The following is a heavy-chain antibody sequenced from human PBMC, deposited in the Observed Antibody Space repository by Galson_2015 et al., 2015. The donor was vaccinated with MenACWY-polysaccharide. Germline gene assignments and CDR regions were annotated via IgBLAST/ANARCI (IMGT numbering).Heavy chain of an antibody. J-gene: IGHJ4*02. D-gene: IGHD3-10*01. V-gene: IGHV4-39*07. Sequence: TLSLTCIVSGGSIRNNSYYWAWLRQPPGKDLEWIGAVFHRGSTYFNPTLKSRVAISVDTSKNQFSLELNSVTAADTAVYYCAREGITWDYFDYWGQGTLFTVSS. CDR2: VFHRGST. CDR3: AREGITWDYFDY. CDR1: GGSIRNNSYY.